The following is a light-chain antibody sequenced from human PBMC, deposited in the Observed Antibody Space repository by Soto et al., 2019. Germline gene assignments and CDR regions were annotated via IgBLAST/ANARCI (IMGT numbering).Light chain of an antibody. CDR2: WAS. V-gene: IGKV4-1*01. CDR3: QQHYNTPLS. J-gene: IGKJ4*01. Sequence: DIVMTQSPDSLAVSLGERATINCKSSQSVLYSSYNRGYLAWYQQKPGQPPKLLIYWASTRESGVPDRISGSGSGTDFTLTISSLQAEDVAVYYCQQHYNTPLSFGGGTKVEIK. CDR1: QSVLYSSYNRGY.